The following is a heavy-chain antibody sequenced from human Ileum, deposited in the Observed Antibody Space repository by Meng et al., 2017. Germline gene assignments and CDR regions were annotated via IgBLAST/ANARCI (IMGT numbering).Heavy chain of an antibody. D-gene: IGHD1-26*01. V-gene: IGHV1-18*01. CDR3: ARDRQWVFDY. J-gene: IGHJ4*02. CDR1: GYTFTTFG. Sequence: QVQLVQSGTDVKKPGASVKVSCKPAGYTFTTFGISWVRQAPGQGLEWMGWIDPGNGNRNFAQKFQDRITLTTDTTTTTAYMELRSLRSDDTAIFYCARDRQWVFDYWGQGTLVTVSS. CDR2: IDPGNGNR.